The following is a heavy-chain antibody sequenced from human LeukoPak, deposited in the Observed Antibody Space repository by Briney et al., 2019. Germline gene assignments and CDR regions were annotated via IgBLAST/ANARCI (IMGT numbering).Heavy chain of an antibody. D-gene: IGHD4-11*01. CDR2: INHRGST. Sequence: PSETLSLTCAVYDGSFTGYFWNWIRQSPGKGPEWIGEINHRGSTNYNPSLKSRLTISVDTSKNQFSLRLTSVTAADTGVYFCARDPTTVMTVPWYFDTWGQGTLVTVSS. V-gene: IGHV4-34*01. J-gene: IGHJ4*02. CDR3: ARDPTTVMTVPWYFDT. CDR1: DGSFTGYF.